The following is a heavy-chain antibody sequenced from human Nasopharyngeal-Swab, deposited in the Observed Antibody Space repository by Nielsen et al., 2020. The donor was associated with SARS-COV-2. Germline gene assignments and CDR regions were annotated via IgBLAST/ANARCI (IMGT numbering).Heavy chain of an antibody. CDR1: GVTFSSYW. V-gene: IGHV3-74*01. D-gene: IGHD3-16*01. J-gene: IGHJ6*02. Sequence: WGSLRLSCAASGVTFSSYWMRWVRQAPGKGLVWVSRINSDGSSTSYADSVKGRFTISRDNAKNTLYLQMNSLRAEDTAVYYCARDGGLYYYGMDVWCQGTTVTVSS. CDR3: ARDGGLYYYGMDV. CDR2: INSDGSST.